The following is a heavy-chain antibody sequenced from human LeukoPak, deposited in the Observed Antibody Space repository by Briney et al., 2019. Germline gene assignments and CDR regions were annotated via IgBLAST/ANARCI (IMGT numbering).Heavy chain of an antibody. D-gene: IGHD5-18*01. CDR2: IYNSGST. J-gene: IGHJ6*03. CDR1: GYSISSGYY. V-gene: IGHV4-38-2*02. CDR3: ARWRGYSYGRYYYYYMDV. Sequence: SETLSLTCTVSGYSISSGYYWGWIRQAPGKGLEWIGSIYNSGSTYYNPSLKSRVTISVDTSKNQFSLKLSSVTAADTAVYYCARWRGYSYGRYYYYYMDVWGKGTTVTVSS.